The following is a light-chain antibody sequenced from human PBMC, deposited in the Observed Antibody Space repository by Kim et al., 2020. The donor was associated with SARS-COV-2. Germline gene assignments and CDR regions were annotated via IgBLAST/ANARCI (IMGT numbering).Light chain of an antibody. CDR3: QQYYSYPRA. CDR2: AAS. Sequence: ASTGDRVTITCRASQGISSYLAWYQQKPGKAPNLLISAASTLQSGVPSRFSGGGSGTDFTLTISCLQSEDSATYYCQQYYSYPRAFGQGTKVDIK. J-gene: IGKJ1*01. V-gene: IGKV1-8*01. CDR1: QGISSY.